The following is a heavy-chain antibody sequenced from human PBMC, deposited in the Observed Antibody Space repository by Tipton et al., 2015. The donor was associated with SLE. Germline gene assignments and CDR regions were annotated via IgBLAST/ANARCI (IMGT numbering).Heavy chain of an antibody. CDR1: GGSITNHY. CDR2: IHYSGTT. Sequence: GLVKPSETLSLTCTVSGGSITNHYWNWIRQPPGKGLEWIGYIHYSGTTHDNPSLKSRVTMSVDTSKNQFSLRLTSVTAADTAIYYCARQGTDGWYDAFDIWGPGTMVTVSS. CDR3: ARQGTDGWYDAFDI. D-gene: IGHD6-19*01. V-gene: IGHV4-59*08. J-gene: IGHJ3*02.